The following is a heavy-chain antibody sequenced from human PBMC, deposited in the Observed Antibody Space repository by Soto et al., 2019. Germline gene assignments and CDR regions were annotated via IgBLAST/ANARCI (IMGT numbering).Heavy chain of an antibody. V-gene: IGHV1-18*01. CDR3: ATSLRRIVVAVFMY. Sequence: ASVKVSCKASGYTFTSYGISWVRQAPGQGLEWMGWISAYNGNTNYAQKLQGRVTMTTDTSTSTAYMELRSLRSDDTAVYYCATSLRRIVVAVFMYWGQGTLVTVSS. D-gene: IGHD3-22*01. CDR1: GYTFTSYG. J-gene: IGHJ4*02. CDR2: ISAYNGNT.